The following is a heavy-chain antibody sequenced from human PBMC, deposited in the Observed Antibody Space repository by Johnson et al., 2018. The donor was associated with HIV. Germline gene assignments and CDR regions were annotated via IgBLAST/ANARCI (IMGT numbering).Heavy chain of an antibody. V-gene: IGHV3-23*04. CDR3: ARARRAAAQRDAFDI. Sequence: VQLVESGGGLVQPGGSLRLSCAASGFTFSSYAMSWVRQTPGKGLEWVSLISGSTGRTNYAASVQGRFTISRDNSKNTLFMKLKSLRGEDTAVYYCARARRAAAQRDAFDIWGQGKMVTVSS. D-gene: IGHD6-13*01. CDR1: GFTFSSYA. J-gene: IGHJ3*02. CDR2: ISGSTGRT.